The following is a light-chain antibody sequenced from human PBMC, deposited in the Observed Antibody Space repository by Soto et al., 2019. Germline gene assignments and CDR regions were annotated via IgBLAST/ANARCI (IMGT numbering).Light chain of an antibody. V-gene: IGLV2-14*03. J-gene: IGLJ1*01. CDR1: SSDVGGYNY. CDR2: DVT. CDR3: CSYTSSETYV. Sequence: QSVLTQPAPVSGSPGQSITISCTGTSSDVGGYNYLSWYQQYAGKAPRLMIFDVTNRPSGVSSRFSASKSGNTATLTISGLQTEDGADYYCCSYTSSETYVFGTGTKVTVL.